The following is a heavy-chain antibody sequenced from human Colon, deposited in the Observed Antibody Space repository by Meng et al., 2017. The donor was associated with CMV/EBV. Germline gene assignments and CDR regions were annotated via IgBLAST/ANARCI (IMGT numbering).Heavy chain of an antibody. J-gene: IGHJ4*02. D-gene: IGHD4-17*01. V-gene: IGHV3-30-3*01. CDR3: ARDSFMTTVSTYPDY. CDR2: ISYDGSNK. Sequence: LSLTCAASGFTFSSYSMHWVRQAPGKGLYWVAVISYDGSNKYYADSVKGRFTISRDNSKNTLFLQINSLRPEDTALYYCARDSFMTTVSTYPDYWGQGTLVTVSS. CDR1: GFTFSSYS.